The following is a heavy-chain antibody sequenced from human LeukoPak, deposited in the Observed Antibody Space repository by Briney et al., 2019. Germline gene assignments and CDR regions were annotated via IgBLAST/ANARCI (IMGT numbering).Heavy chain of an antibody. Sequence: ASVKVSCKASGYTFTSYGISWVRQAPGQGLEWMGWISAYNGNTNYAQKLQGRVTMTTDTSTSTAYMELSSLRSEDTAVYYCARGRFLEWPLQQYYFDYWGQGTLVTVSS. CDR2: ISAYNGNT. V-gene: IGHV1-18*01. CDR1: GYTFTSYG. J-gene: IGHJ4*02. CDR3: ARGRFLEWPLQQYYFDY. D-gene: IGHD3-3*01.